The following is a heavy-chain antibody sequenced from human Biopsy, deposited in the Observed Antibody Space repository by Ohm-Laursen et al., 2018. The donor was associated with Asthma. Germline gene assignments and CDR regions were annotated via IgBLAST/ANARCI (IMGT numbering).Heavy chain of an antibody. CDR2: TNERGVT. J-gene: IGHJ6*02. V-gene: IGHV4-34*01. CDR3: ARGPELDV. CDR1: PGSFSGFF. Sequence: GTLSLTCYVYPGSFSGFFWTWIRQSPGKGLERIGETNERGVTNNNPSLKSRVIISIDTYWNRVSLKLTSVTAADTAVYYCARGPELDVWGQGTTVTVSS.